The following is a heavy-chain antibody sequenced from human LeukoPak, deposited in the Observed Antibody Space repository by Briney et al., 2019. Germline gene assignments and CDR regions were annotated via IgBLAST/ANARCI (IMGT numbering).Heavy chain of an antibody. Sequence: PGGSLRLSRAASGFTFSSYGMHWVRQAPGKGLEWVAVIWYDGSNKYYADSVKGRFTISRDNSKNTLYLQMNSLRAEDTAVYYCAKIRRWLVRLAWLDYWGQGTLVTVSS. CDR2: IWYDGSNK. CDR1: GFTFSSYG. CDR3: AKIRRWLVRLAWLDY. J-gene: IGHJ4*02. D-gene: IGHD6-19*01. V-gene: IGHV3-33*06.